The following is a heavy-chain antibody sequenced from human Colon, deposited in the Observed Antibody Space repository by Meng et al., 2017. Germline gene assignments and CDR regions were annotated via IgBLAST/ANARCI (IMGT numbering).Heavy chain of an antibody. CDR2: IGHTGERT. J-gene: IGHJ4*02. Sequence: QVQLVESGGGVVQPGTSRRLACAASGVSFTTWGMHWVRQAPGKGLEWVGVIGHTGERTYYRDSLKGRFTISRDNSKNTLYLQMNNPRAEDTAVYYCVRDLGMGKYADYWGQGALVTVSS. D-gene: IGHD2-2*01. V-gene: IGHV3-33*01. CDR1: GVSFTTWG. CDR3: VRDLGMGKYADY.